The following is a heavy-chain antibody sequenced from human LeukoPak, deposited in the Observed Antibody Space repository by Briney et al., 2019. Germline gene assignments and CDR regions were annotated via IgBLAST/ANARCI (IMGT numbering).Heavy chain of an antibody. V-gene: IGHV4-34*01. D-gene: IGHD2-2*01. CDR1: GGSFSGYY. CDR2: INHSGST. CDR3: ARGGGSQLLGFAP. J-gene: IGHJ5*02. Sequence: SETLSLTCAVYGGSFSGYYWSWIRQPPGKGLEWIGEINHSGSTNYNPSLKSRVTISVDTSKNQFSLKLSSVTAADTAVYYCARGGGSQLLGFAPGGQGTLVTVSS.